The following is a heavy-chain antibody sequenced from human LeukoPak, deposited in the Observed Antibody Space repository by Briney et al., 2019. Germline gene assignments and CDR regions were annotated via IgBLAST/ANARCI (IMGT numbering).Heavy chain of an antibody. Sequence: ASVKVSCKASGYTFTGYYMHWVRQAPGQGLEWMGWINPNSGGTNYAQKFQGRVTMTRDTSISTAYMELSRLRSDDTAVYYCARGFFGTGTYLHYYGMDVWGQGTTVTVSS. D-gene: IGHD3-16*02. V-gene: IGHV1-2*02. CDR2: INPNSGGT. CDR3: ARGFFGTGTYLHYYGMDV. J-gene: IGHJ6*02. CDR1: GYTFTGYY.